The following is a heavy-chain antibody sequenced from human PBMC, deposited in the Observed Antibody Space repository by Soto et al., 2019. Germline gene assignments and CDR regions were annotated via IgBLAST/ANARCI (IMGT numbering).Heavy chain of an antibody. D-gene: IGHD5-18*01. J-gene: IGHJ1*01. Sequence: QVQVVQSGAEVKKPGSSVKISCKASGRIFSSFPTSWVRQVPGQGLEWMGGVISASGSVTYAPKFQGRVTITAVNSAGIGYMELTSLTSEDMAIYYIARVGSRDTYNYVLDHWGPGTMVTVSS. CDR1: GRIFSSFP. CDR2: VISASGSV. CDR3: ARVGSRDTYNYVLDH. V-gene: IGHV1-69*06.